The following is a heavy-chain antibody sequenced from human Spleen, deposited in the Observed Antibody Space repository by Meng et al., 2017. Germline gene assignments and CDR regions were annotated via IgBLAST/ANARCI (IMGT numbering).Heavy chain of an antibody. V-gene: IGHV3-21*04. CDR1: GFSFSSYN. J-gene: IGHJ4*02. CDR3: ARDYLRGGAGGYSYGYGY. CDR2: ISRCSSYI. D-gene: IGHD5-18*01. Sequence: GGSLRLSCVASGFSFSSYNMNWVRQAPGKGLEWVSSISRCSSYIYYSDSVKGRFTISRDNAKNSLYRQMNNLRAEDTALYYCARDYLRGGAGGYSYGYGYWGQGTLVTVSS.